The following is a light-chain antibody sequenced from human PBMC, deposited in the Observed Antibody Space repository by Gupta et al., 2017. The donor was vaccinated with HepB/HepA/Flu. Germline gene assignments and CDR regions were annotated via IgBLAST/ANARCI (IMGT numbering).Light chain of an antibody. CDR3: QQLNNYPIT. V-gene: IGKV1-9*01. CDR1: QDIRSY. Sequence: DIQLTQSPSFLSASVGDRVTITCRASQDIRSYLAWFQQKPGKAPEVLIYAAFTLQSGVPSRFSGSGSGTEFTLTISSRQPEDFATYYCQQLNNYPITFGQGTXLEIK. CDR2: AAF. J-gene: IGKJ5*01.